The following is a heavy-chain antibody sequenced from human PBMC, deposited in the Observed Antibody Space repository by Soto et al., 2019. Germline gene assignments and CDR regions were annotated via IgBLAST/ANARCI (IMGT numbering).Heavy chain of an antibody. V-gene: IGHV3-30-3*01. J-gene: IGHJ4*02. CDR1: GFTFSSYA. D-gene: IGHD5-12*01. Sequence: GGSLRLSCAASGFTFSSYAMHWVRQAPGKGLEWVAVISYDGSNKYYADSVKGRFTISRDNSKNTLYLQMNSLRAEDTAVYYCASRPSRDGYNSAPSWGQGTLVTVSS. CDR3: ASRPSRDGYNSAPS. CDR2: ISYDGSNK.